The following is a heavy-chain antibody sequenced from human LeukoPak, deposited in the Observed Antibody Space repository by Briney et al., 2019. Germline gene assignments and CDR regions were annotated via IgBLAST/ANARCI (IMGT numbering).Heavy chain of an antibody. CDR3: AREQGETFFRAIDS. D-gene: IGHD3-10*01. J-gene: IGHJ4*02. CDR1: GDSVSSNSAT. CDR2: TYYWSKRYY. Sequence: SQTLSLTCAVSGDSVSSNSATWNWIRQSPSRGLEWLGRTYYWSKRYYDHAVSVKGRITINPDRSKNQFSLQLNSVTPEDTAVYFCAREQGETFFRAIDSWGQGTLVTVSS. V-gene: IGHV6-1*01.